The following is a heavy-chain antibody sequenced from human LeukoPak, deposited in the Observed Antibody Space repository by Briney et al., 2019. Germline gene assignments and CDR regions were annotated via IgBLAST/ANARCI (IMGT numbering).Heavy chain of an antibody. D-gene: IGHD5-12*01. CDR3: AMTPLSGYALNWFDT. CDR1: GGSISSSSYY. J-gene: IGHJ5*02. V-gene: IGHV4-39*01. Sequence: SETLSLTCTVSGGSISSSSYYWGWIRQPPGKGLEWIGSIYYSGSTYYNPSLKSRVTISVDTSKNQFSLKLSSVTAADTAVYYCAMTPLSGYALNWFDTWGQGTLVTVSS. CDR2: IYYSGST.